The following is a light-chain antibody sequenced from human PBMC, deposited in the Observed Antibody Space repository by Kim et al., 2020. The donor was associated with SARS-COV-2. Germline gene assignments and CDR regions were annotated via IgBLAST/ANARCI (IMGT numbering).Light chain of an antibody. CDR1: SLRSYY. J-gene: IGLJ2*01. V-gene: IGLV3-19*01. Sequence: SSELTQDPAVSVALGQTVRITCQGDSLRSYYASWYQQKPGQAPVLVIYGKNNRPSGIPDRFSGSSSGNTASLTITGAQAEDGADYYCNSRDSSGNHLEVFGGGTKLTVL. CDR2: GKN. CDR3: NSRDSSGNHLEV.